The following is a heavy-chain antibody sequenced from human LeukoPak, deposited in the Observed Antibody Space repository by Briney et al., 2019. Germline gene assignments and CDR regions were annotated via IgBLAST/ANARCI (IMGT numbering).Heavy chain of an antibody. CDR3: ARLLGAFRYFVY. CDR1: GFTFTHYG. Sequence: PGGSLRLSCAASGFTFTHYGMHWVRQSPGKGLEWVAFISSDGTNTYYIDSVKGRFTISRDNAKNSLYLQMNSLRAEDTAVYYCARLLGAFRYFVYWGQGTLVTVSS. V-gene: IGHV3-30*03. CDR2: ISSDGTNT. J-gene: IGHJ4*02. D-gene: IGHD3-3*02.